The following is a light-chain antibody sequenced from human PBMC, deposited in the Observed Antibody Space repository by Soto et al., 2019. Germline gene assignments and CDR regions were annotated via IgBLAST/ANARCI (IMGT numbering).Light chain of an antibody. CDR1: QSVSSNY. V-gene: IGKV3-20*01. CDR2: GAS. CDR3: QQLNSYLIT. J-gene: IGKJ5*01. Sequence: EIVLTHSPGTLSLSPWEIATLSCRASQSVSSNYLAWYQEKLGQAPRLLIYGASKRATGIPDRFSGSGSGTDFTRTISRLEPEDFATYYCQQLNSYLITFGQGTRLEIK.